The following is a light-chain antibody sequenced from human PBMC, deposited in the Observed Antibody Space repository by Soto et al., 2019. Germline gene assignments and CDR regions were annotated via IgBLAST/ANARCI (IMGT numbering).Light chain of an antibody. CDR3: AAWDDSLSGVV. J-gene: IGLJ2*01. Sequence: QSVLTQPPSASGTPGQRVTISCSGSSYNIGSNYVYWYQQFPGTAPKLLIYRNNQRPSGVPDRFSGSKSGTSASLAISGLRSEDEADYYCAAWDDSLSGVVFGGGTKVTVL. V-gene: IGLV1-47*01. CDR2: RNN. CDR1: SYNIGSNY.